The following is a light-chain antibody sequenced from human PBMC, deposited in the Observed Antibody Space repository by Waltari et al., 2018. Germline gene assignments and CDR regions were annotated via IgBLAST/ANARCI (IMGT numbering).Light chain of an antibody. CDR2: RAS. Sequence: DIQMTQSPSTLSASVGDRVTITCRASQSISIWLAWYQQKPGRAPALLIYRASYLESGVPSRFSGSGSGTEFTLTISSLQPDDFATYYCQQYKTYYTFGQGTKLEIK. J-gene: IGKJ2*01. V-gene: IGKV1-5*03. CDR1: QSISIW. CDR3: QQYKTYYT.